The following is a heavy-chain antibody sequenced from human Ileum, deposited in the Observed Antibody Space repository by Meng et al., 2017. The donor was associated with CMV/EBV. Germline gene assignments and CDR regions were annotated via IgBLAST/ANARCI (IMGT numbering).Heavy chain of an antibody. CDR1: GFTFSTYW. J-gene: IGHJ6*02. Sequence: GGSLRLSCAGSGFTFSTYWMHWVRQAPGKGLVWVSRIDRHGTYTTYADSVKGRFTFSRDNAKSTVYLQLNSLRAEDTAVYYCARGGPSDYYYYGLDVWGQGTTVTGAS. CDR2: IDRHGTYT. V-gene: IGHV3-74*01. CDR3: ARGGPSDYYYYGLDV.